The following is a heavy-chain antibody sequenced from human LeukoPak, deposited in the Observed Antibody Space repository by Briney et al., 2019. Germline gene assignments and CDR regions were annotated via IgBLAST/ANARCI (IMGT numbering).Heavy chain of an antibody. CDR3: ARASSSWTNYFDY. CDR2: IYYSGST. Sequence: SETLSLTCTVSGGSISSYYWRWLRQPPGKGLEWSGDIYYSGSTNYNPSLKRRVTMSVDTSKNQFPLKLSAVTAADTAVYYCARASSSWTNYFDYWGQGTLGSVSS. CDR1: GGSISSYY. V-gene: IGHV4-59*12. D-gene: IGHD6-13*01. J-gene: IGHJ4*02.